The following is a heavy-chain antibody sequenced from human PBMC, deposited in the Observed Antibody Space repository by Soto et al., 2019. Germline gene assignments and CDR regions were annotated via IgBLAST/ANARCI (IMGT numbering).Heavy chain of an antibody. D-gene: IGHD3-9*01. Sequence: GGSLRLSCAASRFTFSSYAMHWVRQAPGKGLEWVAVISHDGRQKHYVEPVKGRFTISRDDSDNTLYLQMNSLRPEDTALYYCAKDAYFDSYYFDHWGQGTLVTVSS. CDR2: ISHDGRQK. V-gene: IGHV3-30*04. CDR3: AKDAYFDSYYFDH. CDR1: RFTFSSYA. J-gene: IGHJ4*02.